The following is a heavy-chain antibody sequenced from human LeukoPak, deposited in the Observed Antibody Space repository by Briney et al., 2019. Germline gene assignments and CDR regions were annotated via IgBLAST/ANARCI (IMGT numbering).Heavy chain of an antibody. CDR1: GFTFSSYG. CDR2: IWYDGSNK. Sequence: PGGSLRLSCAASGFTFSSYGMHWVRQAPGKGLEWVAVIWYDGSNKYYADSVKGRFTISRDNSKNTLYLQMNSLRAEDTAVYYCARGAPYYYDSSGYYYSDYWGQGTLVTVSS. CDR3: ARGAPYYYDSSGYYYSDY. V-gene: IGHV3-33*01. J-gene: IGHJ4*02. D-gene: IGHD3-22*01.